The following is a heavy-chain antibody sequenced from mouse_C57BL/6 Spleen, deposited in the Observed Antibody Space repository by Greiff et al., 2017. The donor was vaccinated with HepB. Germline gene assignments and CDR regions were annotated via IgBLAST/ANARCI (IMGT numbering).Heavy chain of an antibody. Sequence: DVKLVESGGGLVQPGGSLKLSCAASGFTFSDYYMYWVRQTPEKRLEWVAYISNGGGSTYYPDTVKGRFTISRDNAKNTLYLQMSRLKSEDTAMYYCARQGDYDTAMDYWGQRTSVTVSS. CDR3: ARQGDYDTAMDY. D-gene: IGHD2-4*01. CDR1: GFTFSDYY. V-gene: IGHV5-12*01. CDR2: ISNGGGST. J-gene: IGHJ4*01.